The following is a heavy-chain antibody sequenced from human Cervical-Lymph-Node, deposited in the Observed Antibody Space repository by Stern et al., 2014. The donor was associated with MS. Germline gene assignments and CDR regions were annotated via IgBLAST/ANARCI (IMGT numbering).Heavy chain of an antibody. CDR3: ASLYSSSSQNFDY. D-gene: IGHD6-6*01. CDR1: GGTFSSYA. CDR2: IIPTFGTA. Sequence: VQLVESGAEVKKPGSSGKVSCKASGGTFSSYAISWVRQAPGQGLEWMGGIIPTFGTANYAQKFQGRVTITADESTSKAYMELSSLRSEDPAVYYCASLYSSSSQNFDYWGQGTLVTVSS. J-gene: IGHJ4*02. V-gene: IGHV1-69*01.